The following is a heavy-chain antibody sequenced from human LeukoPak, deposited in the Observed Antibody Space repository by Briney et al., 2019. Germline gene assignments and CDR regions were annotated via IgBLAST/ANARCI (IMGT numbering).Heavy chain of an antibody. CDR2: IYHSGST. Sequence: SETLSLTCTVSGYSISSGYYWGWIRQPPGKGLEWIGSIYHSGSTYYNPSLKSRVTISVDTSKNQFSLKLSSVTAADTAVYYCARESTHSSSWYRASNYYYYYMDVWGKGTTVTVSS. V-gene: IGHV4-38-2*02. CDR1: GYSISSGYY. J-gene: IGHJ6*03. CDR3: ARESTHSSSWYRASNYYYYYMDV. D-gene: IGHD6-13*01.